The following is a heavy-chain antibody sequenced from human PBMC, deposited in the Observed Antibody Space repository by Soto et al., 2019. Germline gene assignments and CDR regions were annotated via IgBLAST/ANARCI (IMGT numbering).Heavy chain of an antibody. Sequence: GGSLRLSCAASGFTFSSYAMHWVRQAPGKGLEWVAVISYDGSNKYYADSVKGRFTISRDNSKNTLYLQMNSLRAEDTAVYYCARWGVPAAIQDLYYFDYWGQGTLVTVSS. CDR3: ARWGVPAAIQDLYYFDY. V-gene: IGHV3-30-3*01. CDR2: ISYDGSNK. D-gene: IGHD2-2*01. J-gene: IGHJ4*02. CDR1: GFTFSSYA.